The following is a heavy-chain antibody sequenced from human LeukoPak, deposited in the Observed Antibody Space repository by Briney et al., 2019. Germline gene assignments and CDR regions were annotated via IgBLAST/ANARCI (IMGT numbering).Heavy chain of an antibody. CDR1: GFTFSNYA. CDR2: ISGSGGST. V-gene: IGHV3-23*01. J-gene: IGHJ4*02. Sequence: GRSLRLSCAASGFTFSNYAMNWVRQAPGRGLEWVSAISGSGGSTYYADSVKGRFTISRDNSKNTLYLQMNSPRAEDTAVYYCAKDLAGSGSYSFDYWGQGTLVTVSS. D-gene: IGHD1-26*01. CDR3: AKDLAGSGSYSFDY.